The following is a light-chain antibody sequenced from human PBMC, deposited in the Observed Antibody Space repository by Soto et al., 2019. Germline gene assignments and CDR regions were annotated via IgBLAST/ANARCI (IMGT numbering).Light chain of an antibody. CDR1: GNDVGAYNY. Sequence: QSALTQPRSVSGSPGQSVTISCTGTGNDVGAYNYVSWYQQHPGKAPKLIIYEVTDRPSGVSNRFSGSKSGNTASLTISGLQAEDEAEYYCSSYTNINTRACVFGTGTKVTVL. J-gene: IGLJ1*01. V-gene: IGLV2-14*01. CDR2: EVT. CDR3: SSYTNINTRACV.